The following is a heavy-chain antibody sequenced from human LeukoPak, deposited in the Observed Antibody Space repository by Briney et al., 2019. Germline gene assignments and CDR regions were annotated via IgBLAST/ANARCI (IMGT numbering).Heavy chain of an antibody. J-gene: IGHJ3*02. CDR2: IYTSGST. V-gene: IGHV4-61*02. Sequence: SETLSLTCTVSGGSISSGSYYWSWIRQPAGKGLEWIGRIYTSGSTNYNPSLKSRVTISVDTSKNQFSLKLSSVTAADTAVYYCARDRAGLWELPHNDAFDIWGQGTMVTVSS. CDR1: GGSISSGSYY. CDR3: ARDRAGLWELPHNDAFDI. D-gene: IGHD1-26*01.